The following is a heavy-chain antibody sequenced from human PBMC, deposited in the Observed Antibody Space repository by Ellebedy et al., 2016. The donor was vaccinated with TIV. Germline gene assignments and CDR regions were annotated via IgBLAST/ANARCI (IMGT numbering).Heavy chain of an antibody. CDR1: GFILSNYW. J-gene: IGHJ4*02. Sequence: GGSLRLSXAASGFILSNYWMHWVRQVPGKGLVWVSHIRGDGISTSYADSVKGRFTNSRDNAKNTMYLQMNSLRAEDTAVYYCARDGVGLIDLDSWGQGTLVTVSS. V-gene: IGHV3-74*01. CDR3: ARDGVGLIDLDS. CDR2: IRGDGIST. D-gene: IGHD3-3*01.